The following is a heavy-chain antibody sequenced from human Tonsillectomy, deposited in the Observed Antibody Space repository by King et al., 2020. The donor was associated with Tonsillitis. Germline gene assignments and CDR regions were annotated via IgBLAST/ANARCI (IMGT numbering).Heavy chain of an antibody. V-gene: IGHV3-7*03. D-gene: IGHD3-22*01. Sequence: VQLVESGGGLVQPGGSLRLSCAASGFTFSSFWMTWVRQAPGKGLEWVANIKPDGSLENYVDSVKGRFTISRDNTKNSLYLQMNSLRAEDTAVYYCARDVNPYDSDIYYDDFDVWGQGTMVTV. CDR2: IKPDGSLE. J-gene: IGHJ3*01. CDR1: GFTFSSFW. CDR3: ARDVNPYDSDIYYDDFDV.